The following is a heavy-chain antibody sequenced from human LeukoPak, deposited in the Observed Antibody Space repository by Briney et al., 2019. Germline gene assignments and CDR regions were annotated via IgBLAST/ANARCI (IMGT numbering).Heavy chain of an antibody. CDR2: IYYSGST. CDR1: GGSIGSGGYR. J-gene: IGHJ6*03. CDR3: AAPLWFREGYYMDG. D-gene: IGHD3-10*01. Sequence: PSQTLSLTCTVSGGSIGSGGYRSWIRQHPGKGLEWIGYIYYSGSTYYNPSLKSRVTISVDTSKNQFSLKLCSVTAADTAVYYSAAPLWFREGYYMDGGGKGTTVTVSS. V-gene: IGHV4-31*03.